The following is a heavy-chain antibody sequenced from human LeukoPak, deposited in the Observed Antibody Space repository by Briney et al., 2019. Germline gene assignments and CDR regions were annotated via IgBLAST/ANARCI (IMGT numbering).Heavy chain of an antibody. J-gene: IGHJ4*03. V-gene: IGHV3-23*01. CDR1: GFTFSNHA. CDR2: ISGSGGST. D-gene: IGHD6-19*01. CDR3: AKDKQWLATYFDY. Sequence: GGSLRLSCAASGFTFSNHAMSWVRQAPGKGLEWASAISGSGGSTYYADSVKGRFTISRDNSKNTLYLQMNSLGADDTAVYYCAKDKQWLATYFDYWGKGTTVTVSS.